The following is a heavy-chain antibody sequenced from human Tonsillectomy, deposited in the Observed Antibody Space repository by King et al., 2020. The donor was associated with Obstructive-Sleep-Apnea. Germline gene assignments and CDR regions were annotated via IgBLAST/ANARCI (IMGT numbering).Heavy chain of an antibody. V-gene: IGHV5-51*01. Sequence: QLVQSGAEVKKPGESLKISCKGSGYSFTSHWIGWVRQMPGKGLEWMGIIYAGDSDTRYSPSFQGQVTLSVDKSISTAYLQWSSLKASDTAMYYCARLPIYDRRAYYYGPQPLDYYFVFWGQGPLGTVPS. CDR2: IYAGDSDT. D-gene: IGHD3-22*01. CDR3: ARLPIYDRRAYYYGPQPLDYYFVF. CDR1: GYSFTSHW. J-gene: IGHJ4*02.